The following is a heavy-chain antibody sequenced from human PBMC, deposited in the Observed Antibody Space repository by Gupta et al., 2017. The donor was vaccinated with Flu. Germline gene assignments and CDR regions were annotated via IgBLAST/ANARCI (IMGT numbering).Heavy chain of an antibody. D-gene: IGHD6-19*01. V-gene: IGHV3-15*01. CDR3: TTVMPGYSSGWYFRES. J-gene: IGHJ4*02. CDR2: IKSKTAGGTT. Sequence: SWVRQAPGKGLEWVGRIKSKTAGGTTDYAAPVKGRFTISRDDSKNTRYLQMNSMKTEETAVYYCTTVMPGYSSGWYFRESWGQGTLVTVSS.